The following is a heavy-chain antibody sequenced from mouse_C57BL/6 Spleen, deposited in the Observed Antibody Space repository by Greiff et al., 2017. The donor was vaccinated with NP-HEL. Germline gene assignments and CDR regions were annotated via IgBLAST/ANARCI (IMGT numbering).Heavy chain of an antibody. Sequence: EVKLQESGPGLVKPSQSLSLTCSVTGYSITSGYYWNWIRQFPGNKLEWMGYISYDGSNNYNPSLKNRISITRDTSKNQFFLKLNSVTTEDTATYYGARDGTGYAMDYWGQGTSVTVSS. V-gene: IGHV3-6*01. CDR3: ARDGTGYAMDY. D-gene: IGHD2-14*01. CDR1: GYSITSGYY. J-gene: IGHJ4*01. CDR2: ISYDGSN.